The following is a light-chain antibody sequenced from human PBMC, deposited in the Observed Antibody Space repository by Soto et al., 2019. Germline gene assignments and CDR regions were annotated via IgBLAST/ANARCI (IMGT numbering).Light chain of an antibody. CDR1: QSVLYSSNNKNY. CDR3: QKYYSSPWT. CDR2: WAS. J-gene: IGKJ1*01. Sequence: DIVMTQSPDSLAVSLGERATINCKSSQSVLYSSNNKNYLTWYQQKPGQPPKLLIYWASTRESGVPDRFSGSGSGTDFTLTISSLQAEDVAVYCQKYYSSPWTLGKGTKVEIK. V-gene: IGKV4-1*01.